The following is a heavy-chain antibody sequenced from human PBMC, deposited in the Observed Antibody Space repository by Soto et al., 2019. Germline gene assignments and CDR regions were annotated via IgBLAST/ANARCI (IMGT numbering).Heavy chain of an antibody. CDR1: GFTFTDFK. CDR2: ISSGGSYI. Sequence: GGALRLSCAASGFTFTDFKMIWVRQAPGKGLEWVSFISSGGSYIYYADSVKGRFTISRDNSKNSLYLQMNSLRAEDTAVYYCARGHDYWGQGTLVTVSS. CDR3: ARGHDY. J-gene: IGHJ4*02. V-gene: IGHV3-21*01.